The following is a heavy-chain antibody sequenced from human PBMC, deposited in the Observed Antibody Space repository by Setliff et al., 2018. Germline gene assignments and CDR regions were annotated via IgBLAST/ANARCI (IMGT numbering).Heavy chain of an antibody. D-gene: IGHD3-16*02. CDR2: INTNTGNP. Sequence: ASVKVSCKASGYSFSTYAMSWIRQAPGQGLEWMEWINTNTGNPSYAQGFTGRFVFSLDTSVSTAYLQISSLKPEDTVMYYCARASRFATIVWKGDYYMDVWGKGTTVTVSS. CDR1: GYSFSTYA. J-gene: IGHJ6*03. CDR3: ARASRFATIVWKGDYYMDV. V-gene: IGHV7-4-1*02.